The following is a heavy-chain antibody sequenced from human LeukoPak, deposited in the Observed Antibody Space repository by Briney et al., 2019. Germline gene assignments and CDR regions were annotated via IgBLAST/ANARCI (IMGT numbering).Heavy chain of an antibody. D-gene: IGHD3-16*01. CDR1: GFTFSSYD. J-gene: IGHJ3*02. CDR2: IWYDGSNK. V-gene: IGHV3-33*01. CDR3: VSLDGGWGNAVDI. Sequence: GGSLRLSCAASGFTFSSYDMQWVRQAPGKGLEWVAVIWYDGSNKYYADSVKGRFTISRDNSKNTLYLQMNSLRAEDTAVYYCVSLDGGWGNAVDIWGQGTMVTVSS.